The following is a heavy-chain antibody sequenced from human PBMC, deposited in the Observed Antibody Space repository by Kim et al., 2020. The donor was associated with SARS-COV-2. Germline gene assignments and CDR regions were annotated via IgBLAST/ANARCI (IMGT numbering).Heavy chain of an antibody. CDR3: ARDHRSSDYHVSGHELYFDY. V-gene: IGHV3-7*01. CDR1: EFTFSSYW. J-gene: IGHJ4*02. Sequence: GGSLRLSCAASEFTFSSYWMSWVRQAPGKGLEWVANIKQDGSETYYVDSVKGRFTISRDNAKNSLYLQMNSLRAEDTAVYYCARDHRSSDYHVSGHELYFDYWGQGTLVTVSS. CDR2: IKQDGSET. D-gene: IGHD3-10*01.